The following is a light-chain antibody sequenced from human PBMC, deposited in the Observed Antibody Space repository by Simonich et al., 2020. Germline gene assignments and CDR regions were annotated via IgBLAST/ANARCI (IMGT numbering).Light chain of an antibody. V-gene: IGKV1-33*01. CDR1: QDISNY. Sequence: DIQMTQSPSSLSASVGDRVTITCQTSQDISNYLNWYQQKPGKAPKHLIYDASNLETGVPSRFSGSGSGTDFTFTISSLQPEDIATYYCQQYDNLPFTFGPGTKVYIK. CDR3: QQYDNLPFT. CDR2: DAS. J-gene: IGKJ3*01.